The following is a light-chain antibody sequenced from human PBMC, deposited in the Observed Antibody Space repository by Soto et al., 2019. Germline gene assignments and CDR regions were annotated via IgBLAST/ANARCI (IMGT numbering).Light chain of an antibody. Sequence: QSVLTQPASVSGSSGQSITISCTGTSSDVGGYNYVSWYQQHPGKAPKLMIYDVSNRPSGVSNRFSGSKSGNTASLTISGLQAEDEADYYCSSYTSSSTLVVFGTGTKVNVL. J-gene: IGLJ1*01. CDR3: SSYTSSSTLVV. CDR1: SSDVGGYNY. CDR2: DVS. V-gene: IGLV2-14*01.